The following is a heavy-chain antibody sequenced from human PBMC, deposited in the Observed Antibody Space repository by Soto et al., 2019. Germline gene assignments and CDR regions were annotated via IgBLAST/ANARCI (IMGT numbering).Heavy chain of an antibody. CDR3: ARDRLRSEYYDILTGYSGQYYYGMDV. D-gene: IGHD3-9*01. J-gene: IGHJ6*02. Sequence: VGSLRLSCAASGFTFSSYGMHRVRQAPGKGLEWVAVIWYDGSNKYYADSVKGRFTISRDNSKNTLYLQMNSLRAEDTAVYYCARDRLRSEYYDILTGYSGQYYYGMDVWGQGTTVTV. V-gene: IGHV3-33*01. CDR2: IWYDGSNK. CDR1: GFTFSSYG.